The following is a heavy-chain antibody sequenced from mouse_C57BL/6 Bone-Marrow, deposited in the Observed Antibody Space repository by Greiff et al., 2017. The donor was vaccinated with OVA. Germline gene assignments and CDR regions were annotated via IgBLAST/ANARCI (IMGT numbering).Heavy chain of an antibody. CDR1: GSTFTSYW. Sequence: QVQLQQPGAELVKPGASVKLSCKASGSTFTSYWMQWVKQRPGQGLEWIGEIDPSDSYTNYNQKFKGKATLTVDTSSSTAYMQLSSLTSEDSAVYYCARGYYYGSSYDWYYFDYWGQGTTLTVSS. D-gene: IGHD1-1*01. CDR3: ARGYYYGSSYDWYYFDY. CDR2: IDPSDSYT. J-gene: IGHJ2*01. V-gene: IGHV1-50*01.